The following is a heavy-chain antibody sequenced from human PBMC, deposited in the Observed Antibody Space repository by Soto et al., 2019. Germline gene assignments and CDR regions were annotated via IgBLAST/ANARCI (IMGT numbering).Heavy chain of an antibody. CDR3: ARTYCSSTSCYYGMDV. Sequence: GGSLRLSCAAPGFTFSSNWMSWVRQAPGKGLEWVANIKQDGSEKYYVDSVKGRFTISRDNAKNSLYLQMNSLRAEDTAVYYCARTYCSSTSCYYGMDVWGQGTTVTVSS. CDR1: GFTFSSNW. V-gene: IGHV3-7*01. D-gene: IGHD2-2*01. J-gene: IGHJ6*02. CDR2: IKQDGSEK.